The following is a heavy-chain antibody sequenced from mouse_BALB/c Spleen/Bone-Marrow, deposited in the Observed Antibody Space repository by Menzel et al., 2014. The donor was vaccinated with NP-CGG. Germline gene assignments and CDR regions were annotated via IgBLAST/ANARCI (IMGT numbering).Heavy chain of an antibody. D-gene: IGHD2-14*01. V-gene: IGHV1-4*01. CDR3: ARRYDYAMDY. Sequence: VQLQQSGAELARPGASVKMSCKASGYTFTSYTMHWVKRRPGQGLEWIGYINPSSGYTNYNQKSKDKATLTADKSSSTAYMQLSSLTSEDSAVYYCARRYDYAMDYWGQGTSVTVSS. CDR1: GYTFTSYT. J-gene: IGHJ4*01. CDR2: INPSSGYT.